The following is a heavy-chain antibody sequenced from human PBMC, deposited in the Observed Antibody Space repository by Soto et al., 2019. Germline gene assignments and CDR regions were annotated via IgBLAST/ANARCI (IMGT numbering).Heavy chain of an antibody. D-gene: IGHD6-13*01. J-gene: IGHJ6*02. Sequence: PGGSLRLSCAASGFTFSSYGMHWVRQAPGKGLEWVAVISYDGSNKYYADSVKGRFTISRDNSKNTLYLQMNSLRAEDTAVYYCAKDVYSSSAAYYYGMDVWGQGTTVTVSS. CDR2: ISYDGSNK. CDR1: GFTFSSYG. CDR3: AKDVYSSSAAYYYGMDV. V-gene: IGHV3-30*18.